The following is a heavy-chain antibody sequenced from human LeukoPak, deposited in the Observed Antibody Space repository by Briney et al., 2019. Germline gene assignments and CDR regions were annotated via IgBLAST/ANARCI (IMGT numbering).Heavy chain of an antibody. CDR2: INPSGGST. V-gene: IGHV1-46*01. D-gene: IGHD3-22*01. CDR3: ARAYYYDSSGFRDLSD. CDR1: GYTFTSQY. J-gene: IGHJ4*02. Sequence: ASVKVSCKASGYTFTSQYMHWVRQAPGQGLEWMGIINPSGGSTSYAQKFQGRVTMTRDMSTSTVYMELSSLRSEDTAVYYCARAYYYDSSGFRDLSDWGQETLVTVSS.